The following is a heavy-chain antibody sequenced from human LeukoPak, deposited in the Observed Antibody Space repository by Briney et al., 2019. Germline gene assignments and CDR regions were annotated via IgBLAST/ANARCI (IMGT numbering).Heavy chain of an antibody. V-gene: IGHV1-24*01. CDR2: FDPEDGET. D-gene: IGHD6-19*01. CDR1: GYTLTELS. J-gene: IGHJ4*02. CDR3: AKWRRGGWSLDY. Sequence: VASVKVSCKVSGYTLTELSMHWVRQAPGKGLEWMGGFDPEDGETIYAQKFQGRVTMTEDTSTDTAYMELSSLRSEDTAVYYCAKWRRGGWSLDYWGQGTLVTVSS.